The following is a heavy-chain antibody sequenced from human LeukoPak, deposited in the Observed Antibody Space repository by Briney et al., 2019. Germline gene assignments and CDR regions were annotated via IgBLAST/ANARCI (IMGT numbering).Heavy chain of an antibody. Sequence: PGGSLRLSCAASGFTFSSYAMSWVRQAPGKGLEWVSAISGSGDSTYYADSVKGRFTISRDNSKNTLYLQMTSLRAEDTAVYYCAKGALRYFDWLLSYFDYWGQGTLVTVSS. CDR1: GFTFSSYA. CDR2: ISGSGDST. V-gene: IGHV3-23*01. D-gene: IGHD3-9*01. CDR3: AKGALRYFDWLLSYFDY. J-gene: IGHJ4*02.